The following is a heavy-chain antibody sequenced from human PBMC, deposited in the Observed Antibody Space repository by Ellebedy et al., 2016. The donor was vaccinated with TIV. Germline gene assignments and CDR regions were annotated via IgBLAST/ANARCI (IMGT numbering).Heavy chain of an antibody. V-gene: IGHV3-21*04. CDR2: ISSSSSYI. Sequence: GESLKISCAASGFTFRNYNMNWVRQAPGKGLEWVSSISSSSSYIYYADSVKGRFTISRDNSKNTLYLQMNSLRVEDTGMYYCAKDLMAVASFDYWGQGTLVTVSS. CDR3: AKDLMAVASFDY. D-gene: IGHD4-23*01. CDR1: GFTFRNYN. J-gene: IGHJ4*02.